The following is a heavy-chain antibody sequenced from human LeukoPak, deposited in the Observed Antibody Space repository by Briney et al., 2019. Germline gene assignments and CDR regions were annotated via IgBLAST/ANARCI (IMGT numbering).Heavy chain of an antibody. CDR1: GGSISSSSYY. CDR2: IYYSGST. D-gene: IGHD3-10*01. J-gene: IGHJ6*02. V-gene: IGHV4-39*02. Sequence: SETLSLTCTVSGGSISSSSYYWGWIRQPPGKGLEWIGSIYYSGSTYYNPSLKSRVTISVDTSENQFSLKLSSVTAADTAVYYCAREKEGWFGEFLYGMDVWGQGTTVTVSS. CDR3: AREKEGWFGEFLYGMDV.